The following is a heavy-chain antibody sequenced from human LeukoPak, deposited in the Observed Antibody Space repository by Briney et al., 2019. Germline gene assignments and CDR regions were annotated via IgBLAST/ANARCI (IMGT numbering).Heavy chain of an antibody. V-gene: IGHV3-9*01. CDR1: GFTFDDYA. D-gene: IGHD3-16*01. Sequence: GGSLRLSCAASGFTFDDYAMHWVRQAPGKGLEWVSGISWNSGSIGYADSVKGRFIISRDNAKNSLYLQMNSLRAEDTALYYCAKYRTSGGNAFDIWGQGTMVTVSS. CDR3: AKYRTSGGNAFDI. CDR2: ISWNSGSI. J-gene: IGHJ3*02.